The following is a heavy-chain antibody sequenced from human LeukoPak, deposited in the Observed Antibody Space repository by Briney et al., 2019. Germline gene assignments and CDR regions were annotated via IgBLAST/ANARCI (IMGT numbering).Heavy chain of an antibody. CDR1: GGSTSSYY. Sequence: PSETLSLTCTVSGGSTSSYYWSWIRQPPGKGLEWIGYIYYSGSTNYNPSLKSRVTISVDTSKNQFSLKLSSVTAADTAVYYCAAAVAGTGFDYWGQGTLVTVSS. D-gene: IGHD6-19*01. CDR3: AAAVAGTGFDY. J-gene: IGHJ4*02. CDR2: IYYSGST. V-gene: IGHV4-59*08.